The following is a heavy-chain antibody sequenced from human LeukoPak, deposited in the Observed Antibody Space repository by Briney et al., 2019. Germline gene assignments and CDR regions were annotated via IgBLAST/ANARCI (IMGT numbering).Heavy chain of an antibody. CDR2: IYYSGST. V-gene: IGHV4-28*01. J-gene: IGHJ4*02. CDR3: ARTDSSGYYFDH. CDR1: GYSISSSNW. D-gene: IGHD3-22*01. Sequence: SDTLSLTCAVSGYSISSSNWWVWIRQPPGKGLERIGFIYYSGSTHYNPSLESRVTMSVDTSKNLFSLRLTSVTAVDTAVYYCARTDSSGYYFDHWGQGTLVTVSS.